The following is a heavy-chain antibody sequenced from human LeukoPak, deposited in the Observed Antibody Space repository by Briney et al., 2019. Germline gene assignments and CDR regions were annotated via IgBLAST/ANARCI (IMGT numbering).Heavy chain of an antibody. CDR3: AREDPSSFDY. V-gene: IGHV4-4*07. J-gene: IGHJ4*02. Sequence: SETLSLTCTVSGGSISSYYWNWIRQPAGKGLEWIGRIYISGSTNYNPSLKSRVTMSIDTSKNQFSLKLSSVTAADTAVYYCAREDPSSFDYWGRGTLVTVSS. CDR1: GGSISSYY. CDR2: IYISGST.